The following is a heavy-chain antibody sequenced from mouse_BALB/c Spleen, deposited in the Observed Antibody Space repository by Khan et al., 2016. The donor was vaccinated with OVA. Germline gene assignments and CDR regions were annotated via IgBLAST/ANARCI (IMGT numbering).Heavy chain of an antibody. CDR1: GFTFSTYG. V-gene: IGHV5-6*01. J-gene: IGHJ3*01. Sequence: EVKLVESGGDFVRPGGSLKLSCAASGFTFSTYGMSWVRQTPDKRLEWVATISTGGAYTYYPDSVKGRFTISRDNAKYTLYLQLSSLNSDDTAIYYCARLAYYYNSEGFAYWGQGTLVTVSA. CDR2: ISTGGAYT. CDR3: ARLAYYYNSEGFAY. D-gene: IGHD1-1*01.